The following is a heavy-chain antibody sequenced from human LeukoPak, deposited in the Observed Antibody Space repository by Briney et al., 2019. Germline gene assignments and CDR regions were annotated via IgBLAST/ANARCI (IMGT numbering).Heavy chain of an antibody. CDR3: ASRHYDSSGYHAAFDI. J-gene: IGHJ3*02. CDR2: INSDGSST. V-gene: IGHV3-74*01. Sequence: PGGSLRLSCAASGFTFSSFWMHWVRQAPGKGLLWVSRINSDGSSTSYADSVKGRFTISRDNAKNTLYLQMNSLRAEDTAVYYCASRHYDSSGYHAAFDIWGQGTMVTVSS. CDR1: GFTFSSFW. D-gene: IGHD3-22*01.